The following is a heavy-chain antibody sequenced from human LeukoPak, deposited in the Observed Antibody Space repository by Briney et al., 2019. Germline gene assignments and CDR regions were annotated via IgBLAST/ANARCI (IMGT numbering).Heavy chain of an antibody. Sequence: SQTLSLTCAISGDSVSSNGAAWNWIRHSPSRGLEWLGRTYYRSKWYNGYALSVKSRITIRPDTSKNQFSLQLNSVTPEDTAVYCCARNFDGYLEYWGQGTLVTVSS. CDR3: ARNFDGYLEY. D-gene: IGHD5-24*01. CDR1: GDSVSSNGAA. V-gene: IGHV6-1*01. CDR2: TYYRSKWYN. J-gene: IGHJ4*02.